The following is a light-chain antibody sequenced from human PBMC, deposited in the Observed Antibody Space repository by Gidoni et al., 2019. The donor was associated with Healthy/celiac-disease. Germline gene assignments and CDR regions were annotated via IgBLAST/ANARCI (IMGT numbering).Light chain of an antibody. CDR1: QSVGSY. CDR3: QHRSNWPALT. CDR2: DAS. Sequence: EIVLTQSPATLSLSPGGRATISCRARQSVGSYLACYQQKPGQAPRLLIYDASNSATGIPTRFSGSGSGTDFTLTIISLEPEDFSVYYCQHRSNWPALTFGGGTKVEIK. J-gene: IGKJ4*01. V-gene: IGKV3-11*01.